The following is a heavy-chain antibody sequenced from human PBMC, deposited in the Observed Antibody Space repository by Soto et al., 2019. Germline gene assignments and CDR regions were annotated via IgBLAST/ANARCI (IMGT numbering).Heavy chain of an antibody. Sequence: EVLLVESGGGLVKPGGSLRLSCAASGFTFSSYSMNWVRQAPGKGLEWVSSISSSSSYIYYADSVKGRFTISRDNAKNSLYLQMNSLRAEDTAVYYCARAQPGYSYGYRLGYWGQGTLVTVSS. CDR2: ISSSSSYI. V-gene: IGHV3-21*01. J-gene: IGHJ4*02. D-gene: IGHD5-18*01. CDR1: GFTFSSYS. CDR3: ARAQPGYSYGYRLGY.